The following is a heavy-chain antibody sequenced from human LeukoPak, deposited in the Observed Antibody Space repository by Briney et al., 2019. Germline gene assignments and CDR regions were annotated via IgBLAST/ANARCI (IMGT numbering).Heavy chain of an antibody. Sequence: PGGSLRLSCAASGFTFSSYGMHWVRQAPGKGLEWVAVISYDGSNKYYADSVKGRFTISRDNSKTTLYLQMNSLRAEDTALYYCAKAMFGYCSGGSCYGDAFDIWGQGTMVTDSS. J-gene: IGHJ3*02. D-gene: IGHD2-15*01. CDR2: ISYDGSNK. CDR3: AKAMFGYCSGGSCYGDAFDI. CDR1: GFTFSSYG. V-gene: IGHV3-30*18.